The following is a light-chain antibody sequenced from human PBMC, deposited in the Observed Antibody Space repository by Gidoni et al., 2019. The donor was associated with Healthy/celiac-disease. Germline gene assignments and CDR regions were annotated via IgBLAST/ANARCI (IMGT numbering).Light chain of an antibody. CDR3: SSYTSSSTPVYV. Sequence: QSALTQPASVSGSPGQSITISCTGTSSDVGGYNYVSWYQQHHGKAPKLMIYEVSNRPSGVSNRFSGSKSGNTASLTISGLQAEDEADYYCSSYTSSSTPVYVFGTGTKVTVL. V-gene: IGLV2-14*01. CDR1: SSDVGGYNY. J-gene: IGLJ1*01. CDR2: EVS.